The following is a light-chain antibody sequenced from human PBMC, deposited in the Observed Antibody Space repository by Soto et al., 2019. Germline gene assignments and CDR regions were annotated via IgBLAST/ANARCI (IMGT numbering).Light chain of an antibody. Sequence: QFVRTQPASASGTPGRRVTISYSGISSNIGSNTVNWYQQLPGTAPKLLIYSNNQRPSGVPDRFSGSKSGTSASLAISGLQSEDEADYYCAAWDDSLNGYVFGTRTKVTVL. CDR3: AAWDDSLNGYV. J-gene: IGLJ1*01. V-gene: IGLV1-44*01. CDR2: SNN. CDR1: SSNIGSNT.